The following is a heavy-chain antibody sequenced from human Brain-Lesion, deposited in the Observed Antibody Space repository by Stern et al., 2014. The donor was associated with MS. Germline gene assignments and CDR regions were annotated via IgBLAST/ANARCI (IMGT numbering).Heavy chain of an antibody. CDR2: IHASGSA. J-gene: IGHJ4*02. Sequence: VQLVESGPGLVKPSQTLSLTCTVSGGSISSGSDYWSWIRQPVGKGLVWIGRIHASGSAFYPPSLKSRVTISTDTSMNQFSLELNSATAADTAIYYCASGYRIFDYWGQGILVTVSS. V-gene: IGHV4-61*02. CDR3: ASGYRIFDY. CDR1: GGSISSGSDY. D-gene: IGHD5-18*01.